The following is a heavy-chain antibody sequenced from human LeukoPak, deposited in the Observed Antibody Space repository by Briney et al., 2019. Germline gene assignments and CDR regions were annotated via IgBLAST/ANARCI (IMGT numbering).Heavy chain of an antibody. Sequence: GGSLRLSCAASGFTFSSYGMHWVRQAPGKGLEWVAAIWYDGSNKYYADSVEGRFTISRDNSKNTLYLQMNSLRAEDTAVYYCARDALGYYDSSGPYNWFDPWGQGTLVTVSS. CDR2: IWYDGSNK. D-gene: IGHD3-22*01. CDR1: GFTFSSYG. CDR3: ARDALGYYDSSGPYNWFDP. V-gene: IGHV3-33*01. J-gene: IGHJ5*02.